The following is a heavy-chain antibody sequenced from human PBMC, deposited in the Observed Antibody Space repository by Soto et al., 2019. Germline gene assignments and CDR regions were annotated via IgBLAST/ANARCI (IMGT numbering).Heavy chain of an antibody. J-gene: IGHJ5*02. D-gene: IGHD4-4*01. CDR3: AGASDSTWYNWLDP. CDR2: IIPTFGTT. Sequence: VKVSCKAPGGNFSSNGIRWVRQAPGQGLELMGGIIPTFGTTNYAHKFRGRVTITADESTGTAYMELSSLRSDDTAVYYCAGASDSTWYNWLDPWGQGTLVTVSS. V-gene: IGHV1-69*13. CDR1: GGNFSSNG.